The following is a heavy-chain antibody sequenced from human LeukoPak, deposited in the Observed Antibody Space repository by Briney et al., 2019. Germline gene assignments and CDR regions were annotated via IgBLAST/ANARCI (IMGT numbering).Heavy chain of an antibody. D-gene: IGHD3-3*01. CDR3: ARGPDFWSGYPRY. J-gene: IGHJ4*02. V-gene: IGHV4-59*12. CDR2: IYYSGST. CDR1: GGSISSYY. Sequence: SETLSLTCTVSGGSISSYYWSWIRQPPGKGLEWIGYIYYSGSTNYNPSLKSRVTISVDTSKNQFSLKLSSVTAADTAVYYCARGPDFWSGYPRYWGQGTLVTVSS.